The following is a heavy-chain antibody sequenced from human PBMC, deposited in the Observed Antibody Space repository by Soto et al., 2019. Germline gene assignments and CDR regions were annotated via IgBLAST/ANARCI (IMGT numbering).Heavy chain of an antibody. CDR1: GGSFSGYY. D-gene: IGHD3-10*01. CDR3: ARRTYYYGSGSYYKKDRYYYYGMDV. Sequence: SETLSLTCAVYGGSFSGYYWSWIRQPPGKGLEWIGEINHSGSTNYNPSLKSRVTISVDTSKNQFSLKLSSVTAADTAVYYCARRTYYYGSGSYYKKDRYYYYGMDVWGQGTTVTVSS. CDR2: INHSGST. V-gene: IGHV4-34*01. J-gene: IGHJ6*02.